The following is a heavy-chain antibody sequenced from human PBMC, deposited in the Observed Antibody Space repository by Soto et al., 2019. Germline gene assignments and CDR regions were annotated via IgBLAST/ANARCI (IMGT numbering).Heavy chain of an antibody. J-gene: IGHJ6*02. CDR1: GGSISSSNW. Sequence: PSETLSLTCAVSGGSISSSNWWSWVGQPPGKGLEWIGEIYHSGSTNYNPSLKSRVTISVDKSKNQFSLKLSSVTAADTAVYYCARDRKEGYYYYGMDVWGQGTTVTVSS. V-gene: IGHV4-4*02. CDR3: ARDRKEGYYYYGMDV. CDR2: IYHSGST.